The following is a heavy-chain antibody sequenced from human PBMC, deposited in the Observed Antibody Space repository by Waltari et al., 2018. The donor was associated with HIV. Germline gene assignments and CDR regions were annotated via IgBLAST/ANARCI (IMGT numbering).Heavy chain of an antibody. V-gene: IGHV1-2*04. CDR1: VYPFTDYY. Sequence: QVQLVQSGAEVRKPGASVKVSCRASVYPFTDYYLHWGRQAPGQGLEWMGWINPNSGGTNYAQKFQGWVTMTRDTSISTAYMELSGLKSDDTALYYCARAYLGAAYYFDFWGQGTLVTVSS. CDR3: ARAYLGAAYYFDF. D-gene: IGHD2-15*01. J-gene: IGHJ4*02. CDR2: INPNSGGT.